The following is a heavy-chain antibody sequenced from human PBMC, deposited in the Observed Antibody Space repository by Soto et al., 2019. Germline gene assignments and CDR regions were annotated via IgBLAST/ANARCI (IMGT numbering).Heavy chain of an antibody. CDR2: ISAYNGNT. CDR3: ARETTDSGYDYIPPFDY. V-gene: IGHV1-18*01. CDR1: GYTFTSYG. J-gene: IGHJ4*02. D-gene: IGHD5-12*01. Sequence: ASVKVSCKASGYTFTSYGISWVRQAPGQGFEWMGWISAYNGNTNYAQKLQGRVTMTTDTSTSTAYMELRSLRSDDTAVYYCARETTDSGYDYIPPFDYWGQGTLVTVSS.